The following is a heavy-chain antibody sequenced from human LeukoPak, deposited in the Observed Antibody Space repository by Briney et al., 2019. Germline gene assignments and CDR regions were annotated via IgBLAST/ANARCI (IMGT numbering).Heavy chain of an antibody. CDR3: ARSVGVAGTVSVYYYYGMDV. CDR2: IIPILGIA. Sequence: GASVKVSCKASGGTFSSYAISRVRQAPGQGLEWMGRIIPILGIANYAQKFQGRVTITADKSTSTAYMELSSLRSEDTAVYYCARSVGVAGTVSVYYYYGMDVWGQGTTVTVSS. V-gene: IGHV1-69*04. J-gene: IGHJ6*02. CDR1: GGTFSSYA. D-gene: IGHD6-19*01.